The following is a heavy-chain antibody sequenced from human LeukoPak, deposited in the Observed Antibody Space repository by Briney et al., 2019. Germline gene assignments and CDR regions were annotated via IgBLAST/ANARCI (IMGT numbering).Heavy chain of an antibody. J-gene: IGHJ3*02. D-gene: IGHD3-22*01. CDR3: ASPSKLVISRGGFDI. CDR2: IYFSET. Sequence: SETLSLTCTVSGASFSDTTYYWAWIRQPPGKGLEWIGSIYFSETKYNPSPKSRITISGDTSKNQFSLKLSSVTAADTAVYYCASPSKLVISRGGFDIWGQGTMVTVSA. V-gene: IGHV4-39*01. CDR1: GASFSDTTYY.